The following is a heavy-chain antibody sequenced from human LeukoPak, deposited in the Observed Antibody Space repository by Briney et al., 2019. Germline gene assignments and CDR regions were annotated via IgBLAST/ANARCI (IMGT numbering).Heavy chain of an antibody. V-gene: IGHV6-1*01. CDR2: TYYRSKWYN. J-gene: IGHJ4*02. CDR3: ARGSSSNSWYFDY. CDR1: GDSVSSNSAT. Sequence: SQTLSLTCAISGDSVSSNSATWTWIRQSPSRGLEWLGRTYYRSKWYNDYAESVKSRITINPDTSRNQFSLQVNSVTPEDTAVYYCARGSSSNSWYFDYWGQGTLVAVSS. D-gene: IGHD6-13*01.